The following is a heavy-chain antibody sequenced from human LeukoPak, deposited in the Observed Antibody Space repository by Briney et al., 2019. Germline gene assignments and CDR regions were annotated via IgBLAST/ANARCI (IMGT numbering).Heavy chain of an antibody. CDR3: TRVGI. Sequence: GRSLRLSCTTSGFTFGDYPMSWVRQAPGKGLEWVGFIRSKTSGGTAEYAASVKGRFTISRDDSKSIAYLQMNSLKTEDTAVYYCTRVGIWSQGSLVTVSS. CDR2: IRSKTSGGTA. J-gene: IGHJ4*02. V-gene: IGHV3-49*04. CDR1: GFTFGDYP.